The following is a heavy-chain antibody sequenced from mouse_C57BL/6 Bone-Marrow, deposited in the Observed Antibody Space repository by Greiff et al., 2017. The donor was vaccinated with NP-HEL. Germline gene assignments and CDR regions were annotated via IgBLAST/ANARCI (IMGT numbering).Heavy chain of an antibody. CDR2: IDPENGDT. V-gene: IGHV14-4*01. J-gene: IGHJ4*01. Sequence: VQLQQSGAELVRPGASVKLSCTVSGFNIKDDYMHWVKQRPEQGLEWIGWIDPENGDTEYASKFQGKATITADTSSNTAYLPLSSLTSEDSAVYYCTTGGSIPYAMDYWGQGTSVTVSS. D-gene: IGHD1-1*01. CDR1: GFNIKDDY. CDR3: TTGGSIPYAMDY.